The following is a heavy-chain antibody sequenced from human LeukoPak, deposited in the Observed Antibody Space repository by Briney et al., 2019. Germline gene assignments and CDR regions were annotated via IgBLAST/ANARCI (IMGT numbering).Heavy chain of an antibody. Sequence: GGSLRLSCAASGFTFSSYGMHWVRQAPGKGLEWVAFIRYDGSNKYYADSVKGRFTISRDSSKNTLYLQMNSLRAEDTAVYYCAKDPRTNPPRHLSDVWGKGTTVTVSS. CDR2: IRYDGSNK. CDR3: AKDPRTNPPRHLSDV. V-gene: IGHV3-30*02. J-gene: IGHJ6*04. D-gene: IGHD2-2*01. CDR1: GFTFSSYG.